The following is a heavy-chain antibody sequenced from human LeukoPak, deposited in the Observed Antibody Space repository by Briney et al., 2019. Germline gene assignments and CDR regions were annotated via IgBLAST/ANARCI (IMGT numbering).Heavy chain of an antibody. V-gene: IGHV4-59*01. Sequence: PSQTLSLTCTVSGGSISSYYWSWIRQPPGKGLEWIGYIYYSGSTNYNPSLKSRVTISVDTSKNQFPLRLSSVTAADTAVYYCASSPDYGGKADYWGQGTLVTVSS. CDR2: IYYSGST. CDR1: GGSISSYY. D-gene: IGHD4-23*01. J-gene: IGHJ4*02. CDR3: ASSPDYGGKADY.